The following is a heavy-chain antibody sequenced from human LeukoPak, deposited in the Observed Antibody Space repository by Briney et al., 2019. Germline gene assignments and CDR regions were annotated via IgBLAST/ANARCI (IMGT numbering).Heavy chain of an antibody. CDR3: AKEGSYDALDI. J-gene: IGHJ3*02. CDR1: GFSFSSYE. D-gene: IGHD1-26*01. Sequence: GGSLRLSCAASGFSFSSYEMNWVRLAPGKGLEWVSHISSATNIYYADSVKGRFTISRDNAKNSLYLQTNSLRAEDTAVYYCAKEGSYDALDIWGQGTMVTVSS. V-gene: IGHV3-48*03. CDR2: ISSATNI.